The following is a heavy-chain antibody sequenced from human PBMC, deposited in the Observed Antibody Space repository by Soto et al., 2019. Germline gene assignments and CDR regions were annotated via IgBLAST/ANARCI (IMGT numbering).Heavy chain of an antibody. V-gene: IGHV4-31*03. CDR3: ARGFSVYGMDV. CDR1: GGSISSGGYY. Sequence: QVQLQESGPGLVKPSQTLSLTCTVSGGSISSGGYYWSWIRQHPGKGLEWIGYTYNGGATSSNPSLKSRVTISVDTSKNQFSLKLSSVTAADTAVYYCARGFSVYGMDVWGQGTTVTVSS. CDR2: TYNGGAT. J-gene: IGHJ6*02.